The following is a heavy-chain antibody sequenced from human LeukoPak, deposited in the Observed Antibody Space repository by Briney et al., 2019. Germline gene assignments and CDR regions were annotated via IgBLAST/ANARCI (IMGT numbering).Heavy chain of an antibody. CDR1: GGSISSSSYY. CDR2: IYYSGST. J-gene: IGHJ4*02. Sequence: SETLSLTCTVSGGSISSSSYYWGWIRQPPGKGLEWIGSIYYSGSTYYNPSLKSRVTISVDTSKNQFSLKLSSVTAADTAVYYCARDGFGGAPIRDWGQGTLVTVSS. CDR3: ARDGFGGAPIRD. D-gene: IGHD3-16*01. V-gene: IGHV4-39*07.